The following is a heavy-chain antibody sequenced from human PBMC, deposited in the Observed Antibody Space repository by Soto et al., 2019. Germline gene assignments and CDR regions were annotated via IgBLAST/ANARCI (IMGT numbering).Heavy chain of an antibody. V-gene: IGHV4-39*01. J-gene: IGHJ5*02. D-gene: IGHD6-13*01. Sequence: SETLSLTCSVSGGSISTTYDYWGWIRQPPGKGLEWTATIHYRGSTYYNPSLKSRVTISVDTSKNRFSLRLTSVTAADTAIYYCARHLLVAKAGRFDPWGQGTLVTVSS. CDR1: GGSISTTYDY. CDR2: IHYRGST. CDR3: ARHLLVAKAGRFDP.